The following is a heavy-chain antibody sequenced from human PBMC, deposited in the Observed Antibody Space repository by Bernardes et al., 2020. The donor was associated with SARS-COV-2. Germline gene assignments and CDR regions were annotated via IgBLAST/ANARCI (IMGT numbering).Heavy chain of an antibody. CDR3: ARDRIDFWSGYYPKYYGMDV. CDR1: GGSISSYY. J-gene: IGHJ6*02. CDR2: IYYSGST. V-gene: IGHV4-59*01. D-gene: IGHD3-3*01. Sequence: SETLSLTCTVSGGSISSYYWSWIRQPPGKGLEWIGYIYYSGSTNYNPSLKSRVTISVDTSKNQFSLKLSSVTAADTAVYYCARDRIDFWSGYYPKYYGMDVWGQGTTVTVSS.